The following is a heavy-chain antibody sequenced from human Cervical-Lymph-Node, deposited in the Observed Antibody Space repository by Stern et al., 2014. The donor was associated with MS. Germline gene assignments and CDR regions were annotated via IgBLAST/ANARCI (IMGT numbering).Heavy chain of an antibody. Sequence: EQLVESGAEVKKPGASVKVSCKVSGSTLTAFFMHWVRQPPGKGLEWMGGFDPEDGETIYAQNFQGRVTMTEDTSTDTAYMELSSLRSDDTAVYYCATDYNYWGQGTLVTVSS. V-gene: IGHV1-24*01. CDR3: ATDYNY. J-gene: IGHJ4*02. CDR2: FDPEDGET. D-gene: IGHD3-10*01. CDR1: GSTLTAFF.